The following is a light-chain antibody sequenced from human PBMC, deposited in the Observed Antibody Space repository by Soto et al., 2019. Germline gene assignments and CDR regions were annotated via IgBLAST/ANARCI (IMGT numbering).Light chain of an antibody. Sequence: SALTQPASVSGSPGQSITISCTGTSSDVVGYNYVSWYQQHPGKAPKLMIYDVSNRPSGVSNRFSGSKSGNTASLTISGLQAEDEADYYCSSYTSSSTLVYVFGTGTKVTVL. CDR3: SSYTSSSTLVYV. CDR1: SSDVVGYNY. CDR2: DVS. J-gene: IGLJ1*01. V-gene: IGLV2-14*01.